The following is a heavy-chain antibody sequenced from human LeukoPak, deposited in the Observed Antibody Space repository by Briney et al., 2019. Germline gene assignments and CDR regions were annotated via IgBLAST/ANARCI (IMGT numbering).Heavy chain of an antibody. V-gene: IGHV1-46*01. D-gene: IGHD4-17*01. CDR3: VRGWWGTDYGWTNWFDP. CDR2: INPSDGST. Sequence: ASVTVSFTSSDYTFTNNYKNWVSHAPGQRLDWMDKINPSDGSTDFAQNCQSRVTMTRDTATSTVYMELSSLRFEDTAVYYCVRGWWGTDYGWTNWFDPWGQGTLVTVSS. J-gene: IGHJ5*02. CDR1: DYTFTNNY.